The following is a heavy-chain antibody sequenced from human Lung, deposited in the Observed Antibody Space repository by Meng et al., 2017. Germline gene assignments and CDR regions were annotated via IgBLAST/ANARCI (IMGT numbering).Heavy chain of an antibody. CDR1: GYTFPDYG. CDR2: INPKSGDT. J-gene: IGHJ4*02. CDR3: ARDEDISAAGKLFGDY. Sequence: QVHVGQSGAEVKKPGASVKVSCKASGYTFPDYGLHWVRRAPGQGLEWMGRINPKSGDTHYAQRFQGRVTMTGDTSISTAYMELSGLRSDDTAMYYCARDEDISAAGKLFGDYWGQGTLVTVSS. V-gene: IGHV1-2*06. D-gene: IGHD6-13*01.